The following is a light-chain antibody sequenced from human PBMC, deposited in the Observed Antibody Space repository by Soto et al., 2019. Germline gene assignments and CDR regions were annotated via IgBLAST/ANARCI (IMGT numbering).Light chain of an antibody. Sequence: DIQMTQSPSSLSASVGDRVTITCRASQTISTYLNWYQQKPGKAPKLLIYAASSLESGVPSRFTGSGSGTDFTLTSSSLQPEDFATYFWYQTYITPWMFGQGTKVDIK. J-gene: IGKJ1*01. CDR1: QTISTY. CDR2: AAS. CDR3: YQTYITPWM. V-gene: IGKV1-39*01.